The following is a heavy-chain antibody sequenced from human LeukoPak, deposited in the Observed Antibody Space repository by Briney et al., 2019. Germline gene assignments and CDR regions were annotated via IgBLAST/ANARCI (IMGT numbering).Heavy chain of an antibody. V-gene: IGHV1-69*05. J-gene: IGHJ3*02. D-gene: IGHD4-11*01. Sequence: ASVKVSCKVSGYTLTELSMHWVRQAPGQGLEWMGGIIPIFGTANYAQKFQGRVTITTDESTSTAYMELSSLRSEDTAVYYCAGYRDYRGAFDIWGQGTMVTVSS. CDR2: IIPIFGTA. CDR1: GYTLTELS. CDR3: AGYRDYRGAFDI.